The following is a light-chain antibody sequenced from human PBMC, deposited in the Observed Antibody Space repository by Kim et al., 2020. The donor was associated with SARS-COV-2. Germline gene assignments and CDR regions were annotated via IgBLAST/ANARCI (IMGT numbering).Light chain of an antibody. CDR1: VLAKKY. CDR2: KDS. V-gene: IGLV3-27*01. CDR3: YSAADNNLV. Sequence: VSPGQTARFTCSGDVLAKKYARWFQQKPGQAPVLVIYKDSERPSGIPERFSGSSSGTTVTLTISGAQVEDEADYYCYSAADNNLVFGGGTKLTVL. J-gene: IGLJ3*02.